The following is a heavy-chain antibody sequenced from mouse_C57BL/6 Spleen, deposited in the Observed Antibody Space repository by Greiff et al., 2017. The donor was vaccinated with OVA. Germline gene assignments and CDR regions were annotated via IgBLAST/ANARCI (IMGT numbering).Heavy chain of an antibody. CDR3: ARNYGSSYYFAWCAY. D-gene: IGHD1-1*01. Sequence: QVQLQQPGAELVKPGASVKMSCKASGYTFTSYWITWVKQRPGQGLEWIGDIYPGSGSTNYNEKFKSKATLTVDTSSSTAYMQLSSLTSEDSAVYYCARNYGSSYYFAWCAYWGQGTLVTVSA. CDR1: GYTFTSYW. J-gene: IGHJ3*01. V-gene: IGHV1-55*01. CDR2: IYPGSGST.